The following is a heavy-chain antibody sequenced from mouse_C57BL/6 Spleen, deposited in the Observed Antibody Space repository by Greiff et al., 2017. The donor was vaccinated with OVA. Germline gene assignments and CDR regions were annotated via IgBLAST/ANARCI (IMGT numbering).Heavy chain of an antibody. CDR3: ARERGGNYFYYAMDY. Sequence: VQLKESGPGLVKPSQSLSLTCSVTGYSITSGYYWNWIRQFPGNKLEWMGYISYDGSNNYNPSLKNRISITRDTSKNQFFLKLNSVTTEDTATYYCARERGGNYFYYAMDYWGQGTSVTVSS. V-gene: IGHV3-6*01. CDR1: GYSITSGYY. J-gene: IGHJ4*01. CDR2: ISYDGSN. D-gene: IGHD2-1*01.